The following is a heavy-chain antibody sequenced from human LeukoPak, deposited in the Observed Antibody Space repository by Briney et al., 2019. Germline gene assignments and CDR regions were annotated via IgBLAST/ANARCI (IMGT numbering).Heavy chain of an antibody. Sequence: GASVKVSCTASGYAFTGYYMHWVRQAPGQGLEWMGWINPNSGGTNYAQKFQGRVTMTRDTSISTAYMELSRLRSDDTAVYYCAKSGSRFRSAFDSGGQGTMVTVSS. CDR2: INPNSGGT. J-gene: IGHJ3*02. CDR1: GYAFTGYY. V-gene: IGHV1-2*02. CDR3: AKSGSRFRSAFDS. D-gene: IGHD1-26*01.